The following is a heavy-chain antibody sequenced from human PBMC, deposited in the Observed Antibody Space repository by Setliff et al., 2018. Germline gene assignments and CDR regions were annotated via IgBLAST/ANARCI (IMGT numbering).Heavy chain of an antibody. CDR1: GYPFTSYA. D-gene: IGHD3-3*01. V-gene: IGHV7-4-1*02. CDR2: INTDTGNP. J-gene: IGHJ3*02. CDR3: ARGDLWVVGGAFDI. Sequence: ASVKVSCQASGYPFTSYAMNWVRQAPGQGLEWMGWINTDTGNPTYAQGFTGRFVFSLDTSVSTAYLQISSLKAEDTAVYYCARGDLWVVGGAFDIWGQGTMVTVSS.